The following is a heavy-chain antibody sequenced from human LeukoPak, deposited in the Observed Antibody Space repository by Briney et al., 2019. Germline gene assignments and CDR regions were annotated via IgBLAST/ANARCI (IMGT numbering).Heavy chain of an antibody. J-gene: IGHJ4*02. CDR2: IYYSGST. Sequence: SETLSLTCTVSGGSISSYYWSWIRQPPGKGLERIGYIYYSGSTNYNPSLKSRVTISVDTSKNQFSLKLSSVTAADTAVYYCARTQRGFGELSIFDYWGQGTLVTVSS. CDR3: ARTQRGFGELSIFDY. V-gene: IGHV4-59*01. CDR1: GGSISSYY. D-gene: IGHD3-10*01.